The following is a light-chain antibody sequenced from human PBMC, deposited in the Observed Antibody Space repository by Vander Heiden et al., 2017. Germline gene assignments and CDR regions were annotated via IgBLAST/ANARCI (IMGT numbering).Light chain of an antibody. CDR1: QSISSY. V-gene: IGKV1-39*01. J-gene: IGKJ4*01. CDR2: AAS. CDR3: QRRYSTPIT. Sequence: DIQMSQSPSSLSASVGDRVTITCRASQSISSYLNWYQQKPVKAPKLLIYAASSLKSAVPSRFSGSGSGTDFTLTIISLQPEDFATYYCQRRYSTPITFGCWTKVEIK.